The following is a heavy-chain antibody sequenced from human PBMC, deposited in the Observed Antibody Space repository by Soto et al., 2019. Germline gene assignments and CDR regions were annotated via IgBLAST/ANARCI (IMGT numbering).Heavy chain of an antibody. D-gene: IGHD6-13*01. CDR2: IYYSGST. J-gene: IGHJ4*02. CDR3: ARDSSSWPYYFDY. V-gene: IGHV4-31*03. CDR1: GGSISSGGFY. Sequence: QVQLQESGPGLVKPSQTLSLTCTVSGGSISSGGFYWSWIRQHPGKGLEWIGYIYYSGSTYYNPSLKSRVTISVDTSKNQFTLKLSSVTAADTAVYYCARDSSSWPYYFDYWGQGTRVTDSS.